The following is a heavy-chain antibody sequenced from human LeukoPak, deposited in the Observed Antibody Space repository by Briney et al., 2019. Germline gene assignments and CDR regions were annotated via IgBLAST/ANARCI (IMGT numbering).Heavy chain of an antibody. J-gene: IGHJ4*02. D-gene: IGHD1-26*01. V-gene: IGHV5-51*01. CDR3: ARLSRGVGATREFDY. CDR2: IYPGDSDT. CDR1: GYSFTSYW. Sequence: PGESLKISCKGSGYSFTSYWIGWVRQMPGKGLEWMGIIYPGDSDTRYSPSFQGQVTISADKSISTAYLQWSSLKASDTAMYYCARLSRGVGATREFDYWGQGTLVTVSS.